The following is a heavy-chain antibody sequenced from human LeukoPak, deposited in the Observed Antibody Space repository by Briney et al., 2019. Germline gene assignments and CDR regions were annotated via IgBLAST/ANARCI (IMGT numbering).Heavy chain of an antibody. V-gene: IGHV4-4*02. J-gene: IGHJ5*02. CDR1: GGSISSSNW. D-gene: IGHD1-20*01. CDR2: IYHSGST. Sequence: SETLSLTCAVSGGSISSSNWWSWVRQPPGKGLEWIGEIYHSGSTNYNPSLKSRVTISVDKSKNQFSLKLSSVTPEDTAVYYCARDLYNWNLHLRSPGFDPWGQGTLVTVSS. CDR3: ARDLYNWNLHLRSPGFDP.